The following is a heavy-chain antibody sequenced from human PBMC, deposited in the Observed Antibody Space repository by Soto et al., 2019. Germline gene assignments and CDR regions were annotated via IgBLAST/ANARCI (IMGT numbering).Heavy chain of an antibody. D-gene: IGHD3-3*01. Sequence: ASVKVSCKASGYTFTSYGISWVRQAPGQGLEWMGWISAYNGNTNYAQKLQGRVTMTTDTSTSTAYMELRSLRSDDTAVYYCAREITIFGVVTNSYNWFDPWGQGTLVTVSS. V-gene: IGHV1-18*01. CDR3: AREITIFGVVTNSYNWFDP. J-gene: IGHJ5*02. CDR1: GYTFTSYG. CDR2: ISAYNGNT.